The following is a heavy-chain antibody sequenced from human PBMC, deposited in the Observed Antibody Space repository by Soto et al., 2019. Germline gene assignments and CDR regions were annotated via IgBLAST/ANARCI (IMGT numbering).Heavy chain of an antibody. CDR3: ARSMFYSDGTTYSHFEY. CDR2: FYYTGSI. V-gene: IGHV4-61*01. J-gene: IGHJ4*02. CDR1: GGSVSSGNYY. D-gene: IGHD1-1*01. Sequence: QVQLQESGPGLVKPSETLSLTCTVSGGSVSSGNYYWSWIRQPPGKGLEWIGYFYYTGSINYNPTIKSRITIFIDASKKNFSMRLSSGTAADTAVYYGARSMFYSDGTTYSHFEYWGQGTLVTASS.